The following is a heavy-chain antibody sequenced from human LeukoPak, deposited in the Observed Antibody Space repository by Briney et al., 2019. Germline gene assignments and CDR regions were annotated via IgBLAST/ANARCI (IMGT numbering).Heavy chain of an antibody. V-gene: IGHV1-18*01. J-gene: IGHJ4*02. CDR2: ISAYNGNT. CDR1: GYTFTSYG. CDR3: ARIGYCSGGSCYLIDY. D-gene: IGHD2-15*01. Sequence: ASVKVSCKASGYTFTSYGISWVRQAPGQRLEWMGWISAYNGNTNYAQKLQGRVTMTTDTSTSTAYMELRSLRSDDTAVYYCARIGYCSGGSCYLIDYWGQGTLVTVSS.